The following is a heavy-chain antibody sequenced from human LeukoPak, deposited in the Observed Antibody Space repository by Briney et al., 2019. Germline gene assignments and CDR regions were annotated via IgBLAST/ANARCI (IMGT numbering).Heavy chain of an antibody. CDR2: INHSGST. CDR1: GGSFSGYY. V-gene: IGHV4-34*01. Sequence: PSETLSLTCAVYGGSFSGYYWSWIRQPPGKGLEWIGEINHSGSTNYNPSLKSRVTISVDTSKNQFSLKLSSVTAADTAVYYCEGNDSSGYSAWGQGTLVTVSS. J-gene: IGHJ5*02. D-gene: IGHD3-22*01. CDR3: EGNDSSGYSA.